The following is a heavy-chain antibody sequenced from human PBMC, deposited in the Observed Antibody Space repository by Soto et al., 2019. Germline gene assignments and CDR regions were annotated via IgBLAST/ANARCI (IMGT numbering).Heavy chain of an antibody. Sequence: PGGSLRLSCAASGFTFSAYYMSWIRQAPGKGLEWVSYISASGSLTHYGDSVKGRFTISRDNAKASLYLQMDSLRAEDTAIYYCARALVLGVGALSQWGQGTLVTVSS. J-gene: IGHJ4*02. CDR2: ISASGSLT. V-gene: IGHV3-11*01. CDR3: ARALVLGVGALSQ. D-gene: IGHD1-26*01. CDR1: GFTFSAYY.